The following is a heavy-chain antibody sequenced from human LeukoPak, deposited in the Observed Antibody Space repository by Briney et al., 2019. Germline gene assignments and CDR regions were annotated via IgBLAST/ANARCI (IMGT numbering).Heavy chain of an antibody. J-gene: IGHJ3*02. Sequence: PSETLSLTCTVSGGSISSYYWSWIRQPPGKGLEWIGYIYHSGSTYSNPSLKSRVTISVDRSKNQFSLKLSSVTAADTAVYYCARRFLNYYDSSGYYHDAFDIWGQGTMVTVSS. V-gene: IGHV4-59*12. CDR1: GGSISSYY. CDR2: IYHSGST. D-gene: IGHD3-22*01. CDR3: ARRFLNYYDSSGYYHDAFDI.